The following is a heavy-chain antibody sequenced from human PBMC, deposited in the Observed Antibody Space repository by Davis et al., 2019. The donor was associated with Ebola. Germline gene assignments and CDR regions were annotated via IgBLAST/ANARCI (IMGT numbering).Heavy chain of an antibody. J-gene: IGHJ4*02. Sequence: MPSETLSLTCTVSGGSVSSGSYYWSWIRQPPGKGLEWIGYIYYSGSTYYNPSLKSRVTISVDTSKNQFSLKLSSVTAADTAVYYCARTPPTVRIFDYWGQGTLVTVSS. D-gene: IGHD4-17*01. CDR3: ARTPPTVRIFDY. V-gene: IGHV4-61*01. CDR1: GGSVSSGSYY. CDR2: IYYSGST.